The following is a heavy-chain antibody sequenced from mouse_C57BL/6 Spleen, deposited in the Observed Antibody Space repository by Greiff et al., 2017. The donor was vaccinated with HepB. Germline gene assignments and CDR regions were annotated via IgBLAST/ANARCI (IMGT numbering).Heavy chain of an antibody. J-gene: IGHJ1*03. CDR2: IDPEDGET. CDR1: GYTFTSYW. D-gene: IGHD2-1*01. V-gene: IGHV1-74*01. Sequence: QVQLQQPGAELVKPGASVKVSCKASGYTFTSYWMHWVKQRPGQGLEWIGRIDPEDGETKYAPKFQGKATITADTSSNTAYLQLSSLTSEDTAVYYCALYYGNYDGYFDVWGTGTTVTVSS. CDR3: ALYYGNYDGYFDV.